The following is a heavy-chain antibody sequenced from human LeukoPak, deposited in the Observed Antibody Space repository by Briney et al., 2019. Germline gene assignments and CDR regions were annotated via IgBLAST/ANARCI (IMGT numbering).Heavy chain of an antibody. V-gene: IGHV3-30-3*01. Sequence: GGSLRLSCAASGFTFSSYGFHWVRQAPGKGLEWVSFISYDGSKIFYTDSVKGRFTISRDNSKNTLYLQMNSLRAEDTAVYYCARDEYGDYGCDRWGQGTLVTVSS. J-gene: IGHJ5*02. D-gene: IGHD4-17*01. CDR1: GFTFSSYG. CDR2: ISYDGSKI. CDR3: ARDEYGDYGCDR.